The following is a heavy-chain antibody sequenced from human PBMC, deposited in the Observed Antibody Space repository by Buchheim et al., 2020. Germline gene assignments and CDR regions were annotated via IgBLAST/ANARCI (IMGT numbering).Heavy chain of an antibody. CDR2: ISYDGSNK. J-gene: IGHJ4*02. CDR1: GFTFSSYG. Sequence: VQLVESGGGVVQPGRSLRLSCAASGFTFSSYGMHWVRQAPGKGLEWVAVISYDGSNKYYADSVKGRFTISRDNSKNTLYLQMNSLRAEDTAVYYCAKTTGSSSASPLAHWGQGTL. CDR3: AKTTGSSSASPLAH. D-gene: IGHD6-6*01. V-gene: IGHV3-30*18.